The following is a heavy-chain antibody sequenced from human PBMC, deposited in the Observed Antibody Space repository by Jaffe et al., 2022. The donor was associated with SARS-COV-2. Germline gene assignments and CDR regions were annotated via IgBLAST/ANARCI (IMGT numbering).Heavy chain of an antibody. CDR3: ARSQYCSSTSCYHYYGMDV. Sequence: QVTLKESGPVLVKPTETLTLTCTVSGFSLSNARMGVSWIRQPPGKALEWLAHIFSNDEKSYSTSLKSRLTISKDTSKSQVVLTMTNMDPVDTATYYCARSQYCSSTSCYHYYGMDVWGQGTTVTVSS. V-gene: IGHV2-26*01. D-gene: IGHD2-2*01. CDR2: IFSNDEK. J-gene: IGHJ6*02. CDR1: GFSLSNARMG.